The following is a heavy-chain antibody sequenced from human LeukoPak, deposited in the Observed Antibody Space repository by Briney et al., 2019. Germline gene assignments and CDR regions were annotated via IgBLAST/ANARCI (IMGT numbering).Heavy chain of an antibody. Sequence: GGSLRLSCAAPGFTFSSYAMSWVRQAPGKGLEWVSAISGSGGSTYYADSVKGRFTISRDNSKNTLYLQMNSLRAEDTAVYYCAKGDRYCSNTSCYTNAFDIWGQGTMVTVSS. V-gene: IGHV3-23*01. CDR3: AKGDRYCSNTSCYTNAFDI. J-gene: IGHJ3*02. CDR1: GFTFSSYA. D-gene: IGHD2-2*02. CDR2: ISGSGGST.